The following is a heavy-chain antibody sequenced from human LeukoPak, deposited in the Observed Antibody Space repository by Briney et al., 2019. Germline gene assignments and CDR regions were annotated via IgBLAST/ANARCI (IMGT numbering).Heavy chain of an antibody. Sequence: ASVKVSCKASGYTFTSYAMHWVCQAPGQRLEWMGWINAGNGNTKYSQKFQGRVTITRDTSASTAYMELSSLRSEDTAVYYCARDPLYSSGWFFDYWGQGTLVTVSS. J-gene: IGHJ4*02. CDR3: ARDPLYSSGWFFDY. V-gene: IGHV1-3*01. CDR1: GYTFTSYA. CDR2: INAGNGNT. D-gene: IGHD6-19*01.